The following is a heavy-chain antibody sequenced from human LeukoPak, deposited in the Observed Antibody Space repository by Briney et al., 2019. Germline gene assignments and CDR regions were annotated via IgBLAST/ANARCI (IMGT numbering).Heavy chain of an antibody. Sequence: GGSLRLSCAASGFTFNRYAMHWVRQAPGKGLEWVAFIRYDGSDKYYADSVKGRFTISRDNAKNSLYLQMNSLRAEDTAVYYCASGHYYFDYWGQGTLVTVSS. CDR2: IRYDGSDK. J-gene: IGHJ4*02. D-gene: IGHD5-12*01. V-gene: IGHV3-30*02. CDR1: GFTFNRYA. CDR3: ASGHYYFDY.